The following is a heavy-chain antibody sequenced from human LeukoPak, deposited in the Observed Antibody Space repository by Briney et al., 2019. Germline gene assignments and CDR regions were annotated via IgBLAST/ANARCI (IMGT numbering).Heavy chain of an antibody. Sequence: ASVKVSCKASGGTFSSYAISWVRQAPGQGLEWMGGIIPIFGTANYAQKFQGRVTITADESTSTAYMELSSLRSEDTAVYYCARDWSIVGAFDAFDIWGQGTMVTVSS. J-gene: IGHJ3*02. CDR3: ARDWSIVGAFDAFDI. D-gene: IGHD1-26*01. CDR1: GGTFSSYA. CDR2: IIPIFGTA. V-gene: IGHV1-69*13.